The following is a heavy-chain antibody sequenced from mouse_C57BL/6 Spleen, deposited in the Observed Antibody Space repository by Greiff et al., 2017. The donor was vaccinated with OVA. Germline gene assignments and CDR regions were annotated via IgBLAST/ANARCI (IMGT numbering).Heavy chain of an antibody. CDR3: ASPYYGSNHWYFDV. V-gene: IGHV14-2*01. Sequence: VQLQQSGAELVKPGASVKLSCTASGFNIKDYYMHWVKQRTEQGLEWIGRIDPEDGETKYAPKFQGNATITADTSSNTAYLQLSSLTSEDTAVYYCASPYYGSNHWYFDVWGTGTTVTVSS. CDR1: GFNIKDYY. D-gene: IGHD1-1*01. J-gene: IGHJ1*03. CDR2: IDPEDGET.